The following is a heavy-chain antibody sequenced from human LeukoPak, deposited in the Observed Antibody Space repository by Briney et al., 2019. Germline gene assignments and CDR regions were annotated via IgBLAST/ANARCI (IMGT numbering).Heavy chain of an antibody. D-gene: IGHD6-13*01. V-gene: IGHV3-23*01. CDR3: ARAPWVAAAHGLRSYYFDY. Sequence: PGGSLRLSCAASGFTFSSYAMSWVRQAPGKGLEWVSTINGSGDRKYYTDSVKGRFTISRVSSENTLYLQMNSLRAEDTAVYYCARAPWVAAAHGLRSYYFDYWGQGTLVTVSS. CDR2: INGSGDRK. J-gene: IGHJ4*02. CDR1: GFTFSSYA.